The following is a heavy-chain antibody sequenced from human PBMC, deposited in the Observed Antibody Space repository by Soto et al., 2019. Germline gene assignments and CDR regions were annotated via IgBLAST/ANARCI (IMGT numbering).Heavy chain of an antibody. Sequence: PGGSLRLSCAASGFTFSIFAMSWVRQSPGKGLEWVSNISGSGGSTYYADAVKGRFSISRDNSMGTLYLQMKSLRVEDTAIYYCAKEVSLGSNVDLAYFGQGTLVTFSS. CDR3: AKEVSLGSNVDLAY. D-gene: IGHD7-27*01. V-gene: IGHV3-23*01. CDR1: GFTFSIFA. J-gene: IGHJ4*02. CDR2: ISGSGGST.